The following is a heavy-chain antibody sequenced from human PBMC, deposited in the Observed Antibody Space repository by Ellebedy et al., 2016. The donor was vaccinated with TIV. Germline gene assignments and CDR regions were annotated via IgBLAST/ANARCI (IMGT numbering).Heavy chain of an antibody. J-gene: IGHJ4*02. CDR3: ARDSSDNRRLFDY. CDR2: VNHNGFT. CDR1: GFSITSDKY. Sequence: MPSETLSLTCSVSGFSITSDKYWGWLRQAPGKGLEWIGGVNHNGFTDYKSSLKSRVSISVDTSKNQLSLKLNSVTAADTAVYYCARDSSDNRRLFDYWGQGTLVTVSS. D-gene: IGHD2/OR15-2a*01. V-gene: IGHV4-38-2*02.